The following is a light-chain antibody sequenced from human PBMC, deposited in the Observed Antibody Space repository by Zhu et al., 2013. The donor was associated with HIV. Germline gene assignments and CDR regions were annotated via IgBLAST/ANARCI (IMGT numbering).Light chain of an antibody. J-gene: IGLJ1*01. Sequence: SYVLTQTPSVSVAPGKTAMITCEGNTIGSEFVHWYQQKPGQAPVLVVYDDRDRPSGIPERFSGSNSGNTATLTISRVEAGDEADYYCQAWDSSSDYVFGPGTKVTVL. CDR1: TIGSEF. CDR2: DDR. V-gene: IGLV3-21*03. CDR3: QAWDSSSDYV.